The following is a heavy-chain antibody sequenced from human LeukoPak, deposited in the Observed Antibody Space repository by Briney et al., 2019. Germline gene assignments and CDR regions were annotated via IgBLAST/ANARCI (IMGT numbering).Heavy chain of an antibody. J-gene: IGHJ4*02. CDR2: IYYSGST. V-gene: IGHV4-39*01. CDR3: ARRGISVFDY. D-gene: IGHD3-16*01. CDR1: GGSISSSSYY. Sequence: SETLSLTCTVSGGSISSSSYYWGWIRQPPGKGLEWIGSIYYSGSTYYNPSLKSRVTISVDTFKNQFSLKLSSVTAADTAVYYCARRGISVFDYWGQGTLVTVSS.